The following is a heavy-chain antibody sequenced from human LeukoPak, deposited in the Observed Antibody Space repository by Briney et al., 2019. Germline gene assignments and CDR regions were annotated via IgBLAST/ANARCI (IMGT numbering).Heavy chain of an antibody. Sequence: SLNISCKGSGSSFTNYWIGWVRPMPRKGVERMGIIYPGDSDTRYSPSFQGLATISADKSISTAYLQWSSLKASDSAMYYCVRRDSGYYYVYDYWGQGTLVTVSS. V-gene: IGHV5-51*01. J-gene: IGHJ4*02. CDR1: GSSFTNYW. D-gene: IGHD3-22*01. CDR2: IYPGDSDT. CDR3: VRRDSGYYYVYDY.